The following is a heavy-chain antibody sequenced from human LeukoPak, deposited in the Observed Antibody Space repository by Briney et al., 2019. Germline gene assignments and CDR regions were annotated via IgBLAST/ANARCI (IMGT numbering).Heavy chain of an antibody. CDR2: IYTSGST. V-gene: IGHV4-4*07. CDR3: ARDVGAGYCSGGSCYFTGFNWFDP. J-gene: IGHJ5*02. D-gene: IGHD2-15*01. CDR1: GGSISSCY. Sequence: PSEILSLTCTVSGGSISSCYWSWIRQPAGKGLEWIGRIYTSGSTNYNPSLKSRVTMSVDTSKNQFSLKLSSVTAADTAVYYCARDVGAGYCSGGSCYFTGFNWFDPWGQGTLSPSPQ.